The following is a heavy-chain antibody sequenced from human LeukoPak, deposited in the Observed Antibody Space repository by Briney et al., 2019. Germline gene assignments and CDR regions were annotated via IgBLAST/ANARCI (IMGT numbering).Heavy chain of an antibody. J-gene: IGHJ4*02. CDR1: GGTFSSYA. Sequence: SVKVSCKASGGTFSSYAISWVRQAPGQGLEWMGGIIPIFGTANYAQKFQGRVTITADESTSTAYMGLSSLRSEDTAVYYCASIRNMVPGVITHDYWGQGTLVTVSS. CDR2: IIPIFGTA. CDR3: ASIRNMVPGVITHDY. D-gene: IGHD3-10*01. V-gene: IGHV1-69*13.